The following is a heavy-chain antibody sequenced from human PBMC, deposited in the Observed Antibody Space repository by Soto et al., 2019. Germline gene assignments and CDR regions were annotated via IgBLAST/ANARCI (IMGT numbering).Heavy chain of an antibody. V-gene: IGHV3-30-3*01. CDR1: GFTFSSYG. D-gene: IGHD6-13*01. Sequence: GGSLRLSCAASGFTFSSYGMHWVRQAPGKGLERVAVISYDGSNKYYADSVKGRFTISRDNSKNTLYLQMNSLRAEDTAVYYCARAGCLAAAGPARDYWGLGTLVTVSS. J-gene: IGHJ4*02. CDR3: ARAGCLAAAGPARDY. CDR2: ISYDGSNK.